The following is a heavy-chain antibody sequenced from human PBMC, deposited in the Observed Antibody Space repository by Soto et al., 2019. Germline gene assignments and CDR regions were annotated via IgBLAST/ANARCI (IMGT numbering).Heavy chain of an antibody. CDR2: IYSGGYT. D-gene: IGHD5-18*01. J-gene: IGHJ4*02. V-gene: IGHV3-53*01. CDR1: GLTVSDNY. CDR3: TTDPARGYNYGDLFDC. Sequence: GGSLRLSCAVSGLTVSDNYMSWVRQAPGKGLEGVSVIYSGGYTAYGDSVKGRFTISSDNSKNTLYLQMNSLKTEDTAVYYCTTDPARGYNYGDLFDCWGKGTLVTVSS.